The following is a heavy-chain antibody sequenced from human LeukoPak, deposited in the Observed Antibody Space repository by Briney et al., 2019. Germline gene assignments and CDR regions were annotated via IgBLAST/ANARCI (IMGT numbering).Heavy chain of an antibody. CDR3: ARDQEGFDY. V-gene: IGHV1-46*01. J-gene: IGHJ4*02. Sequence: ASVKVSCRASGYTFTSNYIHWVRQAPGQGLEWMGMIYPRDGSTSYAQKFQGRVTVTRDTSTSTVHMELSGLRSEDTAVYYCARDQEGFDYWGQGTLVTVSS. CDR2: IYPRDGST. CDR1: GYTFTSNY.